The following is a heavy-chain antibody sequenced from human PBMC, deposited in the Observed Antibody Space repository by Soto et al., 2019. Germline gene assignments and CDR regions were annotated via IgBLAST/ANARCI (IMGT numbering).Heavy chain of an antibody. Sequence: EVQLVESGVGLVQPGGSLRLSCAASGFTVSSNYMSWVRQAPGKGLEWVSVIYSGGSTYYADSVKGRFTISRDNSKNTLYLQMNSLRAEDTAVYYCASDDCSSTSCYYYYYMDVWGKGTTVTVSS. J-gene: IGHJ6*03. CDR2: IYSGGST. CDR3: ASDDCSSTSCYYYYYMDV. D-gene: IGHD2-2*01. CDR1: GFTVSSNY. V-gene: IGHV3-66*01.